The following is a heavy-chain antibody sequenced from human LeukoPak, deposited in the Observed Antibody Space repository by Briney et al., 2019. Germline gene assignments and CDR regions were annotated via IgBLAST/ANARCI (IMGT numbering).Heavy chain of an antibody. D-gene: IGHD3-3*01. CDR1: AFTFSSYA. CDR2: IRGSGGST. CDR3: AKLGDYDFWSGSLLFDY. Sequence: QTGGSLRLSCAASAFTFSSYAMSWVRQAPGKGLEWVSAIRGSGGSTYYADSVKGRFTISRDNSKNTLYLQMNSLRAEDTAVYYCAKLGDYDFWSGSLLFDYWGQGTLVTVSS. V-gene: IGHV3-23*01. J-gene: IGHJ4*02.